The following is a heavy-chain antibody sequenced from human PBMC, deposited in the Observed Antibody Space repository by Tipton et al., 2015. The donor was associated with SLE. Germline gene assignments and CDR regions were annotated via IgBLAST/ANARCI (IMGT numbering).Heavy chain of an antibody. J-gene: IGHJ4*02. V-gene: IGHV4-39*07. CDR1: GGSISSSSYY. Sequence: TLSLTCTVSGGSISSSSYYWTWIRQPPGKGLEWIGSIHYSGTTYYNPSLKSRITISVDTSKNQFSLKLSSVTAADTAFYYCARRTSGYAPDYWGQGTLVTVSS. CDR2: IHYSGTT. D-gene: IGHD5-12*01. CDR3: ARRTSGYAPDY.